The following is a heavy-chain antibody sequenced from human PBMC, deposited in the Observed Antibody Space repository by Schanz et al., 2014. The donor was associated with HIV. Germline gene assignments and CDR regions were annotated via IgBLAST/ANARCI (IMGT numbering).Heavy chain of an antibody. CDR1: GYTFTGYY. V-gene: IGHV1-2*02. D-gene: IGHD3-9*01. J-gene: IGHJ3*02. CDR2: INPNSGGT. Sequence: QVQLLQSGAEVRKPGASVKVSCKASGYTFTGYYMHWVRQAPGQGLEWMGWINPNSGGTNYAQKFQGRVTITADKSTSTAYMELSSLRSEDTAVYYCAREKFSTLTGYPQNAFDIWGQGTMVTVSS. CDR3: AREKFSTLTGYPQNAFDI.